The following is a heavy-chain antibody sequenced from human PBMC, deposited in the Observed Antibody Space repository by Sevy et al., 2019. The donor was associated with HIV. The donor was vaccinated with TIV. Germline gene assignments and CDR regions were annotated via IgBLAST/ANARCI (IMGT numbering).Heavy chain of an antibody. V-gene: IGHV4-39*01. D-gene: IGHD1-26*01. CDR1: GGSISSSSYY. J-gene: IGHJ5*02. CDR2: IYYSGST. Sequence: SETLSLTCTVSGGSISSSSYYWGWIRQPPGKGLEWIGSIYYSGSTYYNPSLKSQVTISVDTSKNQFSLKLSSVTAAETAVYYCARCGREEGQFDPWGQGTLVTVSS. CDR3: ARCGREEGQFDP.